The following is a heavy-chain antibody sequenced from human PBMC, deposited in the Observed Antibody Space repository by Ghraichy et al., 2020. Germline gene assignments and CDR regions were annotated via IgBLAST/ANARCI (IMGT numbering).Heavy chain of an antibody. J-gene: IGHJ5*02. D-gene: IGHD3-3*02. CDR3: TRDRISHFWSGFKHWFDP. V-gene: IGHV3-11*01. CDR2: ISSIGSMI. Sequence: LNISCAASGFTFSDYHMSWIRQAPGKGLEWVSYISSIGSMIYYADSVKGRFTISRDNAENSLYLQMNSLRAEDTAVYYCTRDRISHFWSGFKHWFDPWGQGTLVTVSS. CDR1: GFTFSDYH.